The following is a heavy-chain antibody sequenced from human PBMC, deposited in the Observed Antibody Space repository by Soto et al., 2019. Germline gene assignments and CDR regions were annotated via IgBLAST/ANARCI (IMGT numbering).Heavy chain of an antibody. J-gene: IGHJ4*02. CDR3: ARGRRYYDSNAYLFFDY. V-gene: IGHV4-61*08. Sequence: SETLSLTCTVSGAALSSGGYFYTWVRQPPGKGLEWLGYIYYSGGTNYNPSLKSRVTISLDKSKSQFSLKLSSVTAADTAVYYCARGRRYYDSNAYLFFDYWGQGTLVTVSS. D-gene: IGHD3-22*01. CDR1: GAALSSGGYF. CDR2: IYYSGGT.